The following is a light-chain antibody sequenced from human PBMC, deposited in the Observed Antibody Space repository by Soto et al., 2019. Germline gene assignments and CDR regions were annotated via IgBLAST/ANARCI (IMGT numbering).Light chain of an antibody. CDR1: QSVSSSC. J-gene: IGKJ3*01. V-gene: IGKV3-20*01. CDR2: GAS. CDR3: QQYGSSPLFT. Sequence: EIVLTQSPGTLSLSPGERATLSCRASQSVSSSCLAWYQQKPGQAPRLLIYGASSRATGIPDRFSGSGSGTDFTLTISRLEPEDFAVYYCQQYGSSPLFTFGPGTRWIS.